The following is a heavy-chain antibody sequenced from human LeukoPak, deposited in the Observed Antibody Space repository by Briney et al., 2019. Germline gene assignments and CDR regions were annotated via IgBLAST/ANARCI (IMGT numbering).Heavy chain of an antibody. V-gene: IGHV3-21*01. Sequence: GGSLRLSCAASGFTFSSYSMNWVRQAPGKGLEWVSSISSSSSYIYYADSVKGRFTISRDNAKNSLYLQMNSLRAEDTAVYYCARDIALRFLEWSEGSDAFDIWGQGTMVTVSS. CDR1: GFTFSSYS. CDR2: ISSSSSYI. D-gene: IGHD3-3*01. CDR3: ARDIALRFLEWSEGSDAFDI. J-gene: IGHJ3*02.